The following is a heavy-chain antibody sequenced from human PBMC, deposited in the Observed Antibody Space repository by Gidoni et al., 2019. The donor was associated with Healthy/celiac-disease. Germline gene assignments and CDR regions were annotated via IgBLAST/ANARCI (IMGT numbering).Heavy chain of an antibody. CDR1: GYSFTGYW. V-gene: IGHV5-10-1*01. CDR2: IDPSDSYT. J-gene: IGHJ3*02. CDR3: ARTYCGGDCYGRGGDAFDI. Sequence: EVQLVQSGAEVKKPGESRRISWQGSGYSFTGYWMSWVRQMPGKGLEWMGRIDPSDSYTNYSPSFQGHVTISADKSISTAYLQWSSLKASDTAMYYCARTYCGGDCYGRGGDAFDIWGQGTMVTVSS. D-gene: IGHD2-21*02.